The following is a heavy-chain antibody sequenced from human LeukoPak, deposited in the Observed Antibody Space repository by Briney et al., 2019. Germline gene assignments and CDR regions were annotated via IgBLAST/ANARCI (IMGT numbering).Heavy chain of an antibody. D-gene: IGHD2-2*01. CDR2: IYHDGST. CDR3: ARIDCSSTSCYVQNHAFDI. V-gene: IGHV4-30-2*02. J-gene: IGHJ3*02. CDR1: GGSISSGDYY. Sequence: PSQTLSLTCTVSGGSISSGDYYWSWIRQPPGKGLEWIGYIYHDGSTYYNPSLKSRVTISVDRSKNQFSLKLSSVTAADTAVYYCARIDCSSTSCYVQNHAFDIWGQGTMVTVSS.